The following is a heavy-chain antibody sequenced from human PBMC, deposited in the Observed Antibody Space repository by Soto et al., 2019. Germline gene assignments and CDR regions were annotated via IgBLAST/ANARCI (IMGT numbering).Heavy chain of an antibody. Sequence: PSETLSLTCTVSGGSISSGDYYWSWIRQPPGKGLEWIGYVHYSGSVLYNPSLQSRVSISVDTSKNQFSLKLSSVTAADTAVYFCAREDDGGDRDYYGLDVWGQGTTVTVSS. V-gene: IGHV4-30-4*01. J-gene: IGHJ6*02. CDR3: AREDDGGDRDYYGLDV. D-gene: IGHD2-21*02. CDR2: VHYSGSV. CDR1: GGSISSGDYY.